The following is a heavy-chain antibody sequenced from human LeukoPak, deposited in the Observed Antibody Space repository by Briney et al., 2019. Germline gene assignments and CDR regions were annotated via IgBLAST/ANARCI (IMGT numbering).Heavy chain of an antibody. CDR2: IYHSGST. CDR3: ARATGWAYYYDSGQFDP. D-gene: IGHD3-22*01. V-gene: IGHV4-38-2*02. J-gene: IGHJ5*02. Sequence: SETLSLTCTVSGYSISSGYYWGWIRQPPGKGLEWIGSIYHSGSTYYNPSLKSRVTISVDTSKNQFSLKLSSVTAADTAVYYCARATGWAYYYDSGQFDPWGQGTLVTVSS. CDR1: GYSISSGYY.